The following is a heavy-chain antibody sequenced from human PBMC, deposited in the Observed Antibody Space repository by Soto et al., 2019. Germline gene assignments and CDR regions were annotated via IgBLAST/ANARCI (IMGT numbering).Heavy chain of an antibody. CDR1: GGTFSTNG. J-gene: IGHJ5*02. V-gene: IGHV1-69*01. Sequence: QVHLEQSGAEVKKPGSSVKVSCRASGGTFSTNGVSWVRQAPGQGLEWMGGIIPIFETTNYAQKFQGRVPITADESTGTAYLALSSLSSEDTALFYCASTIGVAHSRYTGLEPCGQGILVTGSS. CDR3: ASTIGVAHSRYTGLEP. D-gene: IGHD6-19*01. CDR2: IIPIFETT.